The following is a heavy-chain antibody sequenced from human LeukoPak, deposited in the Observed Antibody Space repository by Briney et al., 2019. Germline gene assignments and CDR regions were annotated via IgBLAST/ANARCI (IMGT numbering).Heavy chain of an antibody. CDR3: AGRVSVGLDLLYYYYMDV. V-gene: IGHV3-9*01. Sequence: TGRSLRLSCAASGFRFADYAMHWVRQAPGKGLEWVSGISWNSGSIGYADSVKGRFSISRDNAKNSLYLQMNSLRAEDTAVYYCAGRVSVGLDLLYYYYMDVWGKGTTVTVSS. J-gene: IGHJ6*03. D-gene: IGHD2/OR15-2a*01. CDR1: GFRFADYA. CDR2: ISWNSGSI.